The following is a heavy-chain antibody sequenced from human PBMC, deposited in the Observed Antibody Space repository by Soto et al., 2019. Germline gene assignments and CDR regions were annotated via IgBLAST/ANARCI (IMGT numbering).Heavy chain of an antibody. V-gene: IGHV3-23*01. CDR2: ISGSGGST. CDR3: AREKWASGSRWLDP. CDR1: GFTFSSYA. D-gene: IGHD6-19*01. J-gene: IGHJ5*02. Sequence: GGSLRLSCAASGFTFSSYAMSWVRQAPGKGLEWVSVISGSGGSTYYADSVKGRFTVSRDNAKNTLYPQMNSLTSEDTAVYYCAREKWASGSRWLDPWGQGTLVTVSS.